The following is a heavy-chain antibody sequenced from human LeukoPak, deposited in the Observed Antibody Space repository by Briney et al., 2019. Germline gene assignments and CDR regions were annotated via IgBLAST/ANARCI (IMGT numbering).Heavy chain of an antibody. CDR3: ARVRYGWGSPYNWFDP. CDR2: ISYSGTT. Sequence: PSETLSLTCTVSGGSISSYYWSWIRQPPGKGLEWIGYISYSGTTNYNPSLKSRVTISVDTSKNQFSLKLNSVTAADTAVYYCARVRYGWGSPYNWFDPWGQGTLVTVSS. J-gene: IGHJ5*02. V-gene: IGHV4-59*01. D-gene: IGHD3-10*01. CDR1: GGSISSYY.